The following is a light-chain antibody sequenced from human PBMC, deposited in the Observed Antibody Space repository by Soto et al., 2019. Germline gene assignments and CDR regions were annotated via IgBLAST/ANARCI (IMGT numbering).Light chain of an antibody. CDR2: EVS. CDR1: QSLLHSDGKTY. CDR3: QPSCFSST. V-gene: IGKV2D-29*01. J-gene: IGKJ1*01. Sequence: IVMTQTQLSLSVTPRQPASISCKSGQSLLHSDGKTYLYWYPQKPGQPPQLLIYEVSNRFSGVPDRFSGSGSGTDFTLTIIRLEHEDFAVYYWQPSCFSSTFCQGTRLDIK.